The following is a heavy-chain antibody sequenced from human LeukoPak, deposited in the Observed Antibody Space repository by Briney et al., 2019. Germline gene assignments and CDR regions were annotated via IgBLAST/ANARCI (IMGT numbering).Heavy chain of an antibody. CDR2: ISGSGGST. D-gene: IGHD3-9*01. J-gene: IGHJ4*02. CDR3: AKDPDIWTGYSGFDY. CDR1: GFTFSSYA. Sequence: GGSLPLSRAASGFTFSSYAMSGVRPAPGKGLEWVSAISGSGGSTYYGDSVKGWFTISRDNSKNTLYLQMNSLRAEDTAVYYCAKDPDIWTGYSGFDYWGQGSLVTVSS. V-gene: IGHV3-23*01.